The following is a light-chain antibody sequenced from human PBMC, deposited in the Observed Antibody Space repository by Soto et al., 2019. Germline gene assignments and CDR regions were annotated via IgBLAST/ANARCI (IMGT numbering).Light chain of an antibody. CDR3: QQYNKWPPLT. V-gene: IGKV3-15*01. Sequence: EIVMTQSPATLSVSPGERATLSCRASQSIGSNLAWYQQKPGQAPRLVIYASSIRASDFPARFSGSGSGTEFPLTISGLQSDDFAVFFCQQYNKWPPLTVRHGTKVEIK. J-gene: IGKJ1*01. CDR1: QSIGSN. CDR2: ASS.